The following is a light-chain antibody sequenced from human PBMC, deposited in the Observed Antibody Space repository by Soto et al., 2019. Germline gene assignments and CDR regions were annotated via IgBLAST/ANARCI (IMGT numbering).Light chain of an antibody. J-gene: IGKJ4*01. CDR3: LQYGSSALT. CDR2: GPS. V-gene: IGKV3-20*01. CDR1: QSVRSY. Sequence: EIVLTQSPGTLSLSPGERATLSCRASQSVRSYLAWYQQKPGQAPRLLIYGPSSRATGIPDRFSGSGSGTDFTLSISRLEPEDFAVYYCLQYGSSALTFGGGTKVEIK.